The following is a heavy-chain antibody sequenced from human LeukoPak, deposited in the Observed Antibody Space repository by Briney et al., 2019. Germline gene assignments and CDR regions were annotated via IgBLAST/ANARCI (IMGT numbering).Heavy chain of an antibody. CDR2: INHSGST. Sequence: SETLSLTCAVYGGSFSGYYWSWIRQPPGKGLEWIGEINHSGSTNYNPSLKSRVTISVDTSKNQFSLKLSSVTAADTAVYYCASLTYCSSTSCYVFSDYWGQGALVTVSS. D-gene: IGHD2-2*01. V-gene: IGHV4-34*01. J-gene: IGHJ4*02. CDR3: ASLTYCSSTSCYVFSDY. CDR1: GGSFSGYY.